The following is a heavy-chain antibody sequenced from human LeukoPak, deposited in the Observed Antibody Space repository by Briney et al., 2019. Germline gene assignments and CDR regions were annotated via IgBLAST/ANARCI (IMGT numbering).Heavy chain of an antibody. CDR2: INPNSGGT. D-gene: IGHD6-13*01. Sequence: ASVKVSCKASGYTFTDYYIHWLRQAPGQGLEWMGWINPNSGGTDYAQKFQGRVTMTRDTSISSAYMELSRLRSGDTAAYYCAREVAVAGTGWLGSAWGQGTLVTVSS. J-gene: IGHJ5*02. CDR3: AREVAVAGTGWLGSA. V-gene: IGHV1-2*02. CDR1: GYTFTDYY.